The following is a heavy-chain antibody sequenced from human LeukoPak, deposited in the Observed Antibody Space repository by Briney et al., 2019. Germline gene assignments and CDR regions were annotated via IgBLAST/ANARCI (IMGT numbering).Heavy chain of an antibody. J-gene: IGHJ4*02. D-gene: IGHD6-13*01. CDR2: INHGGST. V-gene: IGHV4-34*01. CDR1: GGSFSGHY. CDR3: ARHGIGSSWSLLGY. Sequence: TSETLSLTCAVSGGSFSGHYWNWIRQPPGKGLEWIGEINHGGSTNYNPSLKSRVTISVDTSKNQFSLKLSSVTAADTAVYYCARHGIGSSWSLLGYWVQGTLVTVSS.